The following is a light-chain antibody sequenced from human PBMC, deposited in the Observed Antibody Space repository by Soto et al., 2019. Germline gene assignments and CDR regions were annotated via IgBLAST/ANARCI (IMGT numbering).Light chain of an antibody. V-gene: IGLV2-23*02. CDR3: CSFAGGATFV. J-gene: IGLJ2*01. Sequence: QSALTQPASVSGSPGQSITISCTGTSNDVGGYDLVSWYQHHPGKAPKLIIYEATKRPSGVSDRFSGSKSGNTASLTISALHAEDEADYSCCSFAGGATFVFGGGTKLTVL. CDR2: EAT. CDR1: SNDVGGYDL.